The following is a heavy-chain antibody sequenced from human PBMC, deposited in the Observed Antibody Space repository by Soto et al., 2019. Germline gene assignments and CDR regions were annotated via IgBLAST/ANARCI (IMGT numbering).Heavy chain of an antibody. V-gene: IGHV3-30*03. CDR3: ASPYCSGGSCYLTEYFQH. Sequence: QVQLVESGGGVVQPGRSLRLSCAASGFSFSYYAMHWVRQAPGKGLEWVAVIAYDASKKYYADSVKGRFTISRDNSKNTLYLQMNSLRDEDTVVYYCASPYCSGGSCYLTEYFQHWGQGTLVTVSS. D-gene: IGHD2-15*01. J-gene: IGHJ1*01. CDR2: IAYDASKK. CDR1: GFSFSYYA.